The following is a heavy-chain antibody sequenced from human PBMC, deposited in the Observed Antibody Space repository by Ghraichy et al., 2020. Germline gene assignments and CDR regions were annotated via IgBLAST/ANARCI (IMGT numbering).Heavy chain of an antibody. D-gene: IGHD1-14*01. Sequence: SETLSLTCTVSGGSISNYYWSWIRQPPGKGLEWIGCIYTSGSTNYNPSLKSRVTISVDTSKNQFSLKLSSVTAADTAVYYCARRVPGYYFDYWGQGTLVTVSS. V-gene: IGHV4-4*09. CDR3: ARRVPGYYFDY. J-gene: IGHJ4*02. CDR1: GGSISNYY. CDR2: IYTSGST.